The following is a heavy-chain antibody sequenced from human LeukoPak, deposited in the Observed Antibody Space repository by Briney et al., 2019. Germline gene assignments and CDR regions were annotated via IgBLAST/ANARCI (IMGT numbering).Heavy chain of an antibody. Sequence: GGSLRLSCAASGFTFSTYWMHWIRQAPGKGLVWVSRINGDGGSRNYADSVKGRFTISRDNAKNTLYLQMSSLRVEDTAVYYCASASSHRTAAGGDYWGQGTLVTVST. D-gene: IGHD6-13*01. V-gene: IGHV3-74*01. J-gene: IGHJ4*02. CDR2: INGDGGSR. CDR1: GFTFSTYW. CDR3: ASASSHRTAAGGDY.